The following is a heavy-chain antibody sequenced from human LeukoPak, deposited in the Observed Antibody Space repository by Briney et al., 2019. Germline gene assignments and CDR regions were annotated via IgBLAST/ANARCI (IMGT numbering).Heavy chain of an antibody. J-gene: IGHJ4*02. CDR1: GFTFSSYS. D-gene: IGHD1-26*01. CDR3: ARDGGGSYYADY. V-gene: IGHV3-21*01. Sequence: PGGSLRLSCAASGFTFSSYSMNWVRRAPGKGLEWVSSISSSSSYIYYADSVKGRFTISRDNAKNSLYLQMNSLRAEDTAVYYCARDGGGSYYADYWGQGTLVTVSS. CDR2: ISSSSSYI.